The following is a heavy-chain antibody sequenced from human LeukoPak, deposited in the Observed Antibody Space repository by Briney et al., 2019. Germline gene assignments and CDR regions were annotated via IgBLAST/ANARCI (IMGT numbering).Heavy chain of an antibody. V-gene: IGHV3-30*18. D-gene: IGHD5-12*01. Sequence: GRSLRLSCAASGFTFSSYGMHWVRQAPGKGLEWVAAISYDGSKKYYADSVKGRFTISRDNSKNTLYLQMNSLRAEDTAVYYCAKGGYSGSAYFDDWGQGTLVTVSS. CDR3: AKGGYSGSAYFDD. J-gene: IGHJ4*02. CDR1: GFTFSSYG. CDR2: ISYDGSKK.